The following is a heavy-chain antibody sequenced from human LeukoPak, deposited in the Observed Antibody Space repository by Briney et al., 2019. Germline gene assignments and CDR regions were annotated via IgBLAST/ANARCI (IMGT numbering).Heavy chain of an antibody. V-gene: IGHV3-21*01. CDR1: GFTFSSYS. Sequence: PGGSLRLSCAASGFTFSSYSMNWVRQAPGKGLEWVSFISTSSSYIYYADSVKGRFTISRDNAKNSLFLQMNSLRVEDTAVYYCATHGSAHYYMDVWGKGTTVTISS. D-gene: IGHD2-2*03. CDR3: ATHGSAHYYMDV. CDR2: ISTSSSYI. J-gene: IGHJ6*03.